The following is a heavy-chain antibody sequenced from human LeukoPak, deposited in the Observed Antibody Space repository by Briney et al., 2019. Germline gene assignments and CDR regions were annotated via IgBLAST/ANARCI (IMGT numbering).Heavy chain of an antibody. J-gene: IGHJ4*02. CDR3: ARLWYYDSSGYPDY. CDR1: GGSISSYY. Sequence: PSETLSLTCTVSGGSISSYYWSWIRQPPGKGLEWIGYIYYSGSTKYSPSLKSRVTISVDTSKNQFSLKLRSVTAADTAVYYCARLWYYDSSGYPDYWGQGTLVTVSS. CDR2: IYYSGST. V-gene: IGHV4-59*08. D-gene: IGHD3-22*01.